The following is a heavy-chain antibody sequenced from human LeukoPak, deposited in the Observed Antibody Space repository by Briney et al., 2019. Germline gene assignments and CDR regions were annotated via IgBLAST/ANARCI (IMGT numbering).Heavy chain of an antibody. CDR3: AREGGVARPGLDY. D-gene: IGHD6-6*01. V-gene: IGHV4-59*11. J-gene: IGHJ4*02. CDR2: IYSSGST. CDR1: GGSIGNHY. Sequence: ETSETLSLTCSVSGGSIGNHYWSWIRQAPGKTLEYIGNIYSSGSTYYNPSLKSRLTISLDTSQNQFSLRLTSVGAADTAVYYCAREGGVARPGLDYWGQGTLVAVSS.